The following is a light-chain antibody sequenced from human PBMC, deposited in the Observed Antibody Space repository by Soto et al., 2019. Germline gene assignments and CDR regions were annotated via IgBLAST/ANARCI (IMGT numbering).Light chain of an antibody. CDR2: DAS. V-gene: IGKV1-5*01. CDR1: QSISSS. J-gene: IGKJ1*01. Sequence: DIQMTQSPSALSASVGGRVTITCRASQSISSSLAWYQQKPGKAPKLLIYDASNLESGVPSIFSGSGSGTEFTLTISSLPPDDFATYYCQQYSTYSTFGQGTKV. CDR3: QQYSTYST.